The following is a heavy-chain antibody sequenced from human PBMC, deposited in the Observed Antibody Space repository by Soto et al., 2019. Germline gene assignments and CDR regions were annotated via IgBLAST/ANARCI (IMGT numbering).Heavy chain of an antibody. V-gene: IGHV3-33*08. CDR1: GFTFSSYG. CDR3: AMNSREAHPADY. Sequence: PGGSLRLTCAASGFTFSSYGMHWVRQAPGKGLEWVAVIWYVGSNKYYADSVKGRFTISRDNSKNTLYLQMNSLRAEDTSVYYCAMNSREAHPADYCGPATLFSVPS. CDR2: IWYVGSNK. J-gene: IGHJ4*02. D-gene: IGHD4-4*01.